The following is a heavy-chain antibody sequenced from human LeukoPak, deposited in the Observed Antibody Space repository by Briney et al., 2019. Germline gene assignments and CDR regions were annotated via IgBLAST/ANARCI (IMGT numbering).Heavy chain of an antibody. CDR2: ISAYNGNT. Sequence: ASVKVSCKASGYTFTSYGISWVRQAPGQELEWMGWISAYNGNTNYAQKLQGRVTMTTDTSTSTAYMELRSLRSDDTAVYYCARSEDYDSSPSFDYWGQGTLVTVSS. J-gene: IGHJ4*02. CDR1: GYTFTSYG. CDR3: ARSEDYDSSPSFDY. V-gene: IGHV1-18*01. D-gene: IGHD3-22*01.